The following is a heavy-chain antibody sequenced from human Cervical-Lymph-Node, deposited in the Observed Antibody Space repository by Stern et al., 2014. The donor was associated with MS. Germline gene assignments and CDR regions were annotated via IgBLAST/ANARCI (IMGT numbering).Heavy chain of an antibody. Sequence: VQLLQSGGGLVKPGGSLRVSCVGSGFPFNTAWMGWVRQVPGRGLEWVGRIKTKKDGEATDYATPVRGRFTISRDDSKNTLYLQMNSLKAEDTALYYCARGGGVYDYWGQGTLVAVSS. V-gene: IGHV3-15*01. D-gene: IGHD3-16*01. CDR1: GFPFNTAW. J-gene: IGHJ4*02. CDR3: ARGGGVYDY. CDR2: IKTKKDGEAT.